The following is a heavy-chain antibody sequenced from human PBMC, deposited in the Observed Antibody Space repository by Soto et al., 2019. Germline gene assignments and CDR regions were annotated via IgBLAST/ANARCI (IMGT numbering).Heavy chain of an antibody. Sequence: QITLKESGPTLVKPTQTLTLTCTFSGFSLSTSGVGVGWIRQPPGKALEWLALIYWDDDKRYSPSLKSRLTITKDTYKNQVVLTMTNVDPVDTATYYCAHRSMAGRGLRFDYWGQGTLVTVSS. CDR2: IYWDDDK. CDR1: GFSLSTSGVG. D-gene: IGHD6-19*01. J-gene: IGHJ4*02. CDR3: AHRSMAGRGLRFDY. V-gene: IGHV2-5*02.